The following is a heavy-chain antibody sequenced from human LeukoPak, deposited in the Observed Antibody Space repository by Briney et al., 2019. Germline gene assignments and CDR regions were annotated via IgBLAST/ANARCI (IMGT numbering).Heavy chain of an antibody. V-gene: IGHV4-59*01. D-gene: IGHD6-6*01. J-gene: IGHJ5*02. CDR2: IYYSGST. CDR3: ARDKSIAARRHPGWFDP. CDR1: GGSISSYY. Sequence: PSETLSLTCTVSGGSISSYYWSWIRQPPGKGLEWIGYIYYSGSTNYNPSLKSRVTISVDTSKNQFSLKLSSVTAADTAVYYCARDKSIAARRHPGWFDPWGQGTLVTVSS.